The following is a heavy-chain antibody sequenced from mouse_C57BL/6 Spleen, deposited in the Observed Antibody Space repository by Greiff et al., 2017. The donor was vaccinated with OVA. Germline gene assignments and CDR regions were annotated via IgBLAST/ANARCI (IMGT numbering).Heavy chain of an antibody. D-gene: IGHD1-1*01. CDR1: GYTFTDYN. CDR2: INPNNGGT. Sequence: VQLQQSGPELVKPGASVKMSCKASGYTFTDYNMHWVKQSHGKSLEWIGYINPNNGGTSYNQKFKGKATLTVNKSSSTAYMELRSLTSEDSAVYYCARNLLLRFPLAYWGQGTLVTVSA. J-gene: IGHJ3*01. V-gene: IGHV1-22*01. CDR3: ARNLLLRFPLAY.